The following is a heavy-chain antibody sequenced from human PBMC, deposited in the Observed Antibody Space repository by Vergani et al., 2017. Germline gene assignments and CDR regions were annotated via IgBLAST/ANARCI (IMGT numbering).Heavy chain of an antibody. CDR1: GGTFSSYA. J-gene: IGHJ3*02. CDR3: ARGDSSSFSLGGLYAFDI. V-gene: IGHV1-69*01. Sequence: QVQLVQSGAEVKKPGSSVKVSCKASGGTFSSYAISWVRQAPGQGLEWRGGIIPIFGTANYAQKFQGRVTITADESTSTAYMELSSLRSEDTAVYYCARGDSSSFSLGGLYAFDIWGQGTMVTVSS. CDR2: IIPIFGTA. D-gene: IGHD6-13*01.